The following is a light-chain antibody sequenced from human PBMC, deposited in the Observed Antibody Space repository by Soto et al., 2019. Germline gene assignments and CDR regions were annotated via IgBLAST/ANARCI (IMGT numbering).Light chain of an antibody. CDR2: EVT. CDR1: SSDVGGYNY. CDR3: SSYSGSNNFVL. V-gene: IGLV2-8*01. J-gene: IGLJ2*01. Sequence: QSALTQPPSASGSPGQSVTISCTGTSSDVGGYNYVSWYQQHPGKAPKLMIYEVTKRPSGFPDRFSGSKSGNTASLTVSGLQAEDEADYDCSSYSGSNNFVLFGGGTKVTVL.